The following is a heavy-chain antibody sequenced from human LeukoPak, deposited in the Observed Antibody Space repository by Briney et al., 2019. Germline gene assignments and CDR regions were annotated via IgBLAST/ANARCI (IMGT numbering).Heavy chain of an antibody. Sequence: GGSLRLSCAASGFTFSNAWTNWVRQAPGKGLEWVGRIKSKTDGGTTDYAAPVKGRFTISRDDSKNTLYLQMNSLKTEDTAVYYCTTAYYYDSSGFDYWGQGTLVTVSS. CDR1: GFTFSNAW. CDR2: IKSKTDGGTT. J-gene: IGHJ4*02. V-gene: IGHV3-15*07. CDR3: TTAYYYDSSGFDY. D-gene: IGHD3-22*01.